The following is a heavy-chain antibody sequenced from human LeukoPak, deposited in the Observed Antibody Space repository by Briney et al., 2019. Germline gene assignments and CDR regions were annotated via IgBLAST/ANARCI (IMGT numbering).Heavy chain of an antibody. D-gene: IGHD5-12*01. J-gene: IGHJ4*02. V-gene: IGHV3-53*01. CDR2: IYSGGST. Sequence: GGSLRLSWAPAGFTVSTNYMSWVRQAPGKGLEWVSVIYSGGSTYYADSVKGRFTISRDNSKNTLYLQMNSLRAEDTAVYYCAAAVQWLRYDYWGQGTLVTVSS. CDR1: GFTVSTNY. CDR3: AAAVQWLRYDY.